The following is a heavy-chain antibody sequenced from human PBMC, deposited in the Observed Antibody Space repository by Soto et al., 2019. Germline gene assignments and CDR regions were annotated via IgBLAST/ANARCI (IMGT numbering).Heavy chain of an antibody. J-gene: IGHJ5*02. CDR3: ARGETSCSSTSCYRWFDP. CDR2: MNPNSGNT. Sequence: ASVKVSCKASGYTFTIYDINWVRQATGQGLEWMGWMNPNSGNTGYAQKFQGRVTMTRNTSISTAYMELSSLRSEDTAVYYCARGETSCSSTSCYRWFDPWGQGTLVTVSS. CDR1: GYTFTIYD. V-gene: IGHV1-8*01. D-gene: IGHD2-2*01.